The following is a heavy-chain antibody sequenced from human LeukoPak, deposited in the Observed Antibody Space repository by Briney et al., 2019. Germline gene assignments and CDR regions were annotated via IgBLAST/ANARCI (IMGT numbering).Heavy chain of an antibody. V-gene: IGHV3-48*03. CDR3: ARVNDYGGNDDAFDI. J-gene: IGHJ3*02. Sequence: PGGSLRLSCAASGFTFSSYEMNWVRQAPGKGLEWVSYIRSSGSIIFYVDSVKGRFTISRDNAKNSLYLQMNRLRAEDTAVYYCARVNDYGGNDDAFDIWGQGKMVTVSA. CDR1: GFTFSSYE. D-gene: IGHD4-23*01. CDR2: IRSSGSII.